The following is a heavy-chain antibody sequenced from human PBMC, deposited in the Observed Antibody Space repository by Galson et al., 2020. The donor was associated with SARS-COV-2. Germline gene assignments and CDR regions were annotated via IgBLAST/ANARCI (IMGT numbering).Heavy chain of an antibody. J-gene: IGHJ4*02. CDR3: ARGRFRYGFDY. CDR2: INHSGST. Sequence: SETLSLTCAVYGGSFSGYYWSWIRQPPGKGLEWIGEINHSGSTNYNPSLKSRVTISVDTSKNQFSLKLSSVTAADTAVYYCARGRFRYGFDYWGQGTLVTVSS. D-gene: IGHD1-20*01. V-gene: IGHV4-34*01. CDR1: GGSFSGYY.